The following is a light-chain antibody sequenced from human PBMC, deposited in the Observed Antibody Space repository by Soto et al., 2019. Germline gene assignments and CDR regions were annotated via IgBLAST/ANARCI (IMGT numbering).Light chain of an antibody. J-gene: IGKJ1*01. Sequence: DIQMTQSPSTLSASVGDRVTITCRASQSISSWLAWYQQKPGKAPKLLIYAASTLQSGVPSRFSGSGSGTDFTLTISSLQPEDFATYYCQQLKSYTEWTFGQGTKV. CDR2: AAS. CDR1: QSISSW. V-gene: IGKV1-5*01. CDR3: QQLKSYTEWT.